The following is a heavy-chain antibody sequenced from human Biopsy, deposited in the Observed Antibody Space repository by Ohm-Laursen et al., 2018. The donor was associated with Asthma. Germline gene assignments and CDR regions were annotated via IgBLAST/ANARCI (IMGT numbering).Heavy chain of an antibody. D-gene: IGHD4-17*01. CDR3: AREGGDYLSGYYYYYGMDV. CDR1: GFTFSSYG. CDR2: ISYDGSNT. V-gene: IGHV3-30*03. Sequence: SLRLSCAASGFTFSSYGMHWVRQAPGKGLEWVAVISYDGSNTYYADSVKGRFTISRDNSKNTLYLQMNSLRAEDTAVYYCAREGGDYLSGYYYYYGMDVWGQGTTVTVSS. J-gene: IGHJ6*02.